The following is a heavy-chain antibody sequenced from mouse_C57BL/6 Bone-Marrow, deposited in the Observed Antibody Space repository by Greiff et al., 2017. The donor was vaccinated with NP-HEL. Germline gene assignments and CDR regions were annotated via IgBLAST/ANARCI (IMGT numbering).Heavy chain of an antibody. CDR1: GYSITRDY. J-gene: IGHJ1*03. CDR3: ARMGTTPWYFDV. CDR2: ISYSGST. D-gene: IGHD2-13*01. V-gene: IGHV3-8*01. Sequence: VQLKESGPGLAKPSQTLSLPCSVTGYSITRDYWNWIRKFPGNKLEYMGYISYSGSTYYNPSLKSRISITRDTSKNQYYLQLNSVTTEDTATDYCARMGTTPWYFDVWGTGTTVTVSS.